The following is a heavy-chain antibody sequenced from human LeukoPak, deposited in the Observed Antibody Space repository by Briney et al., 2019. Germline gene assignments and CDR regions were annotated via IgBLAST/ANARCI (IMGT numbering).Heavy chain of an antibody. D-gene: IGHD2-2*02. V-gene: IGHV1-69*04. CDR1: GGTFSSYA. CDR2: IIPILGIA. J-gene: IGHJ6*02. CDR3: ARLYGMDV. Sequence: HGASVRVSCKASGGTFSSYAISWVRQAPGQGLEWMGRIIPILGIANYAQKFQGRVTITADKSTSTAYMELSSLRSEDTAVYYCARLYGMDVWGQGTTVTVSS.